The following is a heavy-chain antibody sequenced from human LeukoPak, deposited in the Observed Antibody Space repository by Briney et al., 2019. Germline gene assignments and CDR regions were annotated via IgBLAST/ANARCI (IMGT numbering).Heavy chain of an antibody. D-gene: IGHD5-12*01. J-gene: IGHJ3*02. Sequence: ASVKVSCKASGYTFTGYYMHWVRQAPGQGLEWMGWINPNSGGTKYAQKFQGRVTMTRDTSISTAYMELSRLRSDDTAVYYCARDQKIGYSGYGYNDAFDIWGQGTMVTVSS. CDR3: ARDQKIGYSGYGYNDAFDI. V-gene: IGHV1-2*02. CDR2: INPNSGGT. CDR1: GYTFTGYY.